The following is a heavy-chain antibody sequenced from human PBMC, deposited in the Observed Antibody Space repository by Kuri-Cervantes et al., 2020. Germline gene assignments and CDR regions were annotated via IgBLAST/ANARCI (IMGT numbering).Heavy chain of an antibody. CDR2: IKGDGSEK. V-gene: IGHV3-7*01. J-gene: IGHJ6*02. CDR1: GFLYSSYW. CDR3: ARGPFVVIDV. Sequence: GGSLRLSCAASGFLYSSYWMTWVRQAPGKGLEWVANIKGDGSEKYYAASVKGRFTISRDNAKNSLYLQMDSLRAEDTAVYYCARGPFVVIDVWGQGTTVTVSS. D-gene: IGHD2-21*01.